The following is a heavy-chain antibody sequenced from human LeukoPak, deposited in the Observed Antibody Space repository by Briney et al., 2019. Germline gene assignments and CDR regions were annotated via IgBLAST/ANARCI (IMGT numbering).Heavy chain of an antibody. CDR1: GYTFTSYY. D-gene: IGHD6-13*01. CDR2: INPSGGST. V-gene: IGHV1-46*01. Sequence: EASVKVSCKASGYTFTSYYMHWARQAPGQGLEWMGIINPSGGSTSYAQKFQGRVTMTRDMSTSTVYMELSSLRSEDTAVYYCARSLYLEHTAHSSWYHEFDPWGQGTLVTVSS. J-gene: IGHJ5*02. CDR3: ARSLYLEHTAHSSWYHEFDP.